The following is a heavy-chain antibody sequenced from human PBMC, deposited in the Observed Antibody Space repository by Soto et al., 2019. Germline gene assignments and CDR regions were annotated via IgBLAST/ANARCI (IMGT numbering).Heavy chain of an antibody. D-gene: IGHD6-13*01. V-gene: IGHV4-39*01. CDR3: ARHHAIAAAFTY. J-gene: IGHJ4*02. CDR1: GGSISSSSYY. Sequence: KTSETLSLTCTVSGGSISSSSYYWGWIRQPPGKGLEWIGSIYYSGSTYYNPSLKSRVTISVDTSKNQFSLKLSSVTAADTAVYYCARHHAIAAAFTYWGQGTLVTVSS. CDR2: IYYSGST.